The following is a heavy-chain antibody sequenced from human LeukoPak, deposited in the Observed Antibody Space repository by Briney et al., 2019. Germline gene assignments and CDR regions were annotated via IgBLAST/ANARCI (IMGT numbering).Heavy chain of an antibody. CDR1: GFTFSSYG. J-gene: IGHJ4*02. CDR2: IWYDGSNK. V-gene: IGHV3-33*01. CDR3: ARDRLDYDSSGYYFY. D-gene: IGHD3-22*01. Sequence: PGGSLRLSCAASGFTFSSYGMHWVRQAPGKGLEWVAVIWYDGSNKYYADSVKGRFTISRDNSKNTLYLQMNSLRAEDTAVYYCARDRLDYDSSGYYFYWGQGTLVIVSS.